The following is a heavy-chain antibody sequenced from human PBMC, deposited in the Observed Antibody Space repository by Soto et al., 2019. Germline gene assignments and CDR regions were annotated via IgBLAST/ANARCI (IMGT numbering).Heavy chain of an antibody. CDR2: ISGSGGST. Sequence: GGSLRLSCAASGFTFSSYAMSWVRQAPGKGLEWVSAISGSGGSTYYADSVKGRFTISRDNSKNTLYLQMNSLRAEDTAVYYCAKFPGSIVVAVAASYYFDYWGQGTLVTVSS. D-gene: IGHD2-15*01. CDR3: AKFPGSIVVAVAASYYFDY. J-gene: IGHJ4*02. V-gene: IGHV3-23*01. CDR1: GFTFSSYA.